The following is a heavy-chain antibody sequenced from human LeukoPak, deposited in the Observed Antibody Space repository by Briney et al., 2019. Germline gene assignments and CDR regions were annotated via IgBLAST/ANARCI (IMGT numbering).Heavy chain of an antibody. Sequence: SETLSLTCTVSGGSISSHYWSWLRQPPGKGLEWIGYIYYSGSTNYNPSLKSRVTISVDTSKNQFPLKLSSVTAADTAVYYCARLNYYDSSGLDYWGQGTLVTVSS. CDR1: GGSISSHY. V-gene: IGHV4-59*11. J-gene: IGHJ4*02. CDR2: IYYSGST. D-gene: IGHD3-22*01. CDR3: ARLNYYDSSGLDY.